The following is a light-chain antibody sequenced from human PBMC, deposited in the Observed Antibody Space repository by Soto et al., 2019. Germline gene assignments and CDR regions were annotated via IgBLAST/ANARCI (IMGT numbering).Light chain of an antibody. Sequence: QSALTQPPSASGSARQSVTISCTGTSSDVGGYNYVSWYQQHPGKAPKLMFYEVSKRPSGVPDRFSGSKSGNTASLTVSGLQAEDEADYYCSSYAGSNNLRVFGTGTKVTVL. CDR3: SSYAGSNNLRV. CDR1: SSDVGGYNY. V-gene: IGLV2-8*01. J-gene: IGLJ1*01. CDR2: EVS.